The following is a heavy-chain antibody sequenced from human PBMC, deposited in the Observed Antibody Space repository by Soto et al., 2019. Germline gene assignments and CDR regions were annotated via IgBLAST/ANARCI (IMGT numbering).Heavy chain of an antibody. CDR1: GYTFTMYG. J-gene: IGHJ4*02. V-gene: IGHV1-18*01. CDR2: ITADNGDT. CDR3: ARRTLGSAIGIGDY. D-gene: IGHD7-27*01. Sequence: QVQLVESGAEVKKPGASVKVSCKTSGYTFTMYGISWVRQAAGQGLEWLAMITADNGDTKYAQKVQDRVTVTMDTSTTTAYMELRSLTSDDTAVYYCARRTLGSAIGIGDYWGQGTLVTVSS.